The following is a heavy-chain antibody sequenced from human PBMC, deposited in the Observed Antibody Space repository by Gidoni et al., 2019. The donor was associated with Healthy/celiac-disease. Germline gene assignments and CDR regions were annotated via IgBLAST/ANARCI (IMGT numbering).Heavy chain of an antibody. CDR3: AKDIDPDDYGDYAPHTGLDY. J-gene: IGHJ4*02. CDR1: GFPFSSSA. V-gene: IGHV3-23*01. D-gene: IGHD4-17*01. Sequence: EVQLLESGGGLVQPGGSLRLPCAASGFPFSSSAIRWVRQAPGKGLEWVSAISGSGGSTYYADSVKGRFTISRDNSKNTLYLQMNSLRAEDTAVYYCAKDIDPDDYGDYAPHTGLDYWGQGTLVTVSS. CDR2: ISGSGGST.